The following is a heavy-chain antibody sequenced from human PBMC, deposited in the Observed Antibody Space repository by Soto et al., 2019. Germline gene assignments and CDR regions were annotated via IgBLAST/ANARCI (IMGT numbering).Heavy chain of an antibody. Sequence: PSETLSLTCTVSGDSMTKYYWSWIRQTAGKGLEWIGRVYMSGSTNYNPSLKSRVTMSIDTSNNHFSLVLKSVTAADTAVYYCARTVGAAYYFDFWGQGALVTVSS. J-gene: IGHJ4*02. CDR1: GDSMTKYY. D-gene: IGHD1-26*01. CDR3: ARTVGAAYYFDF. V-gene: IGHV4-4*07. CDR2: VYMSGST.